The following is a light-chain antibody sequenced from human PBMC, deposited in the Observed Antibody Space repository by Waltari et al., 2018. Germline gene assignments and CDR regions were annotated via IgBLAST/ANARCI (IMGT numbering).Light chain of an antibody. CDR2: RVS. CDR1: QSLLHSNGNTY. Sequence: DIVMTQTPLSLPVTPGEPASISCRSSQSLLHSNGNTYLYWYLQKPGQPPRLLIYRVSNRFSVVPDRFSVRGSGTDFTRTISRVEAEDVGVYYCMQALQNPRTFGQGTKVEIK. V-gene: IGKV2-29*02. J-gene: IGKJ1*01. CDR3: MQALQNPRT.